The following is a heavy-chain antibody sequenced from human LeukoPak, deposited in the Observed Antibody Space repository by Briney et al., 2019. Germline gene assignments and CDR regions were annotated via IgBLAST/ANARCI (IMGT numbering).Heavy chain of an antibody. CDR3: AELDSGSPRY. D-gene: IGHD6-13*01. V-gene: IGHV3-7*02. CDR2: IKQDGSEK. J-gene: IGHJ4*02. Sequence: PGGSLRLSCAASGFTFSSYWMTWVRQAPGKGLEWVANIKQDGSEKYYVDSVKGRFTISRDNAKNSLFLQMNSLRAEGTAVYWCAELDSGSPRYWGQGTLVTVSS. CDR1: GFTFSSYW.